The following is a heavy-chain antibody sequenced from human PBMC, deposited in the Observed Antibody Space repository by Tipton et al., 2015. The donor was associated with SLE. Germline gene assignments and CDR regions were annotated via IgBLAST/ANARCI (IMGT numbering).Heavy chain of an antibody. CDR2: IYYSGTT. D-gene: IGHD2-2*01. V-gene: IGHV4-39*07. CDR3: MRLRREHQIVRGCWL. Sequence: TLSLTCTVSGASISSTIYSWAWIRQPPGKGLEWIGGIYYSGTTYYNPSLKSRVTISVHTSTDQFSLNLSSVTAADTAVYFCMRLRREHQIVRGCWLWGQGTLFTVSS. J-gene: IGHJ4*02. CDR1: GASISSTIYS.